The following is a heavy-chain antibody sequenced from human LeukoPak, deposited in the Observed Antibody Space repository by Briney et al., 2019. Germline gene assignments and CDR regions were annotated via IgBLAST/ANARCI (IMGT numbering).Heavy chain of an antibody. CDR2: ISSSSSYI. D-gene: IGHD3-10*01. J-gene: IGHJ4*02. CDR3: AKHEGSSGSYCHFHY. V-gene: IGHV3-21*04. Sequence: GGSLRLSCAASGFTFSSYSMNWVRQAPGKGLEWVSSISSSSSYIYYADSVKGRFTISRDNAKNTLYLQMNRLRAEDTAVYYCAKHEGSSGSYCHFHYWGQGTLVTVSS. CDR1: GFTFSSYS.